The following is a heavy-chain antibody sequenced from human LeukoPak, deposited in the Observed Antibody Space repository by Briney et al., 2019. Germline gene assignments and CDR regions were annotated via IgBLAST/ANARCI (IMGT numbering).Heavy chain of an antibody. Sequence: PGGSVTHSCAASGFTFSNSYMSWVRQAPGKGLEWVANIGYDGSQKNYVDSVKGRFTISRDNAKNSLYLQIDSLRAEDTAVYYCAREFFPPGLLTKVFDKWGQGTMPTVSS. V-gene: IGHV3-7*01. D-gene: IGHD2/OR15-2a*01. J-gene: IGHJ4*02. CDR1: GFTFSNSY. CDR2: IGYDGSQK. CDR3: AREFFPPGLLTKVFDK.